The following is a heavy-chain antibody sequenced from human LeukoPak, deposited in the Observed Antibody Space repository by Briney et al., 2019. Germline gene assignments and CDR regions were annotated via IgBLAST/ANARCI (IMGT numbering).Heavy chain of an antibody. CDR1: GYTFTGYY. V-gene: IGHV1-2*02. D-gene: IGHD4-17*01. CDR2: INPNSGGT. Sequence: GASVKVSCKASGYTFTGYYMHWVRQAPGQGLEWMGWINPNSGGTNYAQKFQDRVTMTRDTSISTAYMELSRLRSDDTAVYYCARGVDDYGDPRANWFDPWGQGTLVTVSS. CDR3: ARGVDDYGDPRANWFDP. J-gene: IGHJ5*02.